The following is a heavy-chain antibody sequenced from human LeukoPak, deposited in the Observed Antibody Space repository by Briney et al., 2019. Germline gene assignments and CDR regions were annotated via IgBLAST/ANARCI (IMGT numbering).Heavy chain of an antibody. CDR1: GFTFSSYG. V-gene: IGHV3-30*18. J-gene: IGHJ4*02. Sequence: GRSLTLSCAASGFTFSSYGMPWVRQAPGKGLEWVAVMSFDGSSEYYADSVQGRFTVARDNSKNTMYLQMNSLRAEDTAVYYCAKDFRDGYNHPSYYFDSWGQGTLVTVSS. CDR2: MSFDGSSE. D-gene: IGHD5-12*01. CDR3: AKDFRDGYNHPSYYFDS.